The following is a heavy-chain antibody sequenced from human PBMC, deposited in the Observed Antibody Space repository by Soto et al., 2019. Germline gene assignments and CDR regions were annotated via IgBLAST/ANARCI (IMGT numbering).Heavy chain of an antibody. CDR2: IYSGGST. CDR3: ARDHCSGGSCLVWGDYGMDV. CDR1: GFTVSSHY. J-gene: IGHJ6*02. Sequence: GGPLRRSCAASGFTVSSHYMSWVRQAPGKGLEWVSVIYSGGSTYYADSVKGRFTISRDNSKNTLYLQMNSLRAEDTAVYYCARDHCSGGSCLVWGDYGMDVWGQGTTVTVSS. V-gene: IGHV3-53*01. D-gene: IGHD2-15*01.